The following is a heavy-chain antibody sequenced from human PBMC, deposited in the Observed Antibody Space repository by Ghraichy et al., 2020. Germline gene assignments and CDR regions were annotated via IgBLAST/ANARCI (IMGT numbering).Heavy chain of an antibody. D-gene: IGHD6-13*01. CDR2: TYYRSKWYN. V-gene: IGHV6-1*01. J-gene: IGHJ4*02. CDR1: GDTVSSNSAA. CDR3: ARTDYSSSWSPNGFDY. Sequence: SQTLSLTCAISGDTVSSNSAAWNWIRQSPSRGLEWLGRTYYRSKWYNDYAVSVKSRITINPDTSKNQFSLQLNSVTPEDTAVYYCARTDYSSSWSPNGFDYWGQGTLVTVSS.